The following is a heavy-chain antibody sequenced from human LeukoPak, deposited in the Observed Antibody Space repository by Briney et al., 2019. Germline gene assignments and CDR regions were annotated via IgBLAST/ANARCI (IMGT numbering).Heavy chain of an antibody. CDR3: ARVVMALGGFDP. CDR1: GFTFSSYG. Sequence: GGSLRLSCAASGFTFSSYGMHWVRQAPGKGLEWVAVISYDGSNKYYADSVKGRFTISRDNAKNPLYLQMNSLRAEDTAVYYCARVVMALGGFDPWGQGTLVTVSS. D-gene: IGHD2-8*01. V-gene: IGHV3-30*03. J-gene: IGHJ5*02. CDR2: ISYDGSNK.